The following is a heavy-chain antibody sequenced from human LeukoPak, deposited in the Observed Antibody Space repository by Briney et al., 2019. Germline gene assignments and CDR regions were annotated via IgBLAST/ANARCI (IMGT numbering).Heavy chain of an antibody. Sequence: PGGSLRLSCAASGFTLSSYSMNWVRQAPGKGLEWVSSISSSSSYIYYADSVKGRFTISRDNVKNSLYLQMNSLRAEDTAVYYCARSPPLRRYFDCWGQGTLVTVSS. CDR1: GFTLSSYS. J-gene: IGHJ4*02. V-gene: IGHV3-21*01. CDR2: ISSSSSYI. D-gene: IGHD3-9*01. CDR3: ARSPPLRRYFDC.